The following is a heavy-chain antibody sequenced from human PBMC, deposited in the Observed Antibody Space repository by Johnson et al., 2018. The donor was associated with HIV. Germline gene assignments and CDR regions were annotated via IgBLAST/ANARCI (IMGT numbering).Heavy chain of an antibody. Sequence: QVQLVESGGGVVQPGRSLRLSCAASGFTFSSYAMHWVRQAPGKGLEWVAVISYDGSNKYYADSVKGRFTISRDNSKNTLYLQMNSLRAEDTAMYYCAKVCYSGSYLDIFDIWGQGTMVTVSS. V-gene: IGHV3-30*04. J-gene: IGHJ3*02. CDR1: GFTFSSYA. CDR2: ISYDGSNK. CDR3: AKVCYSGSYLDIFDI. D-gene: IGHD1-26*01.